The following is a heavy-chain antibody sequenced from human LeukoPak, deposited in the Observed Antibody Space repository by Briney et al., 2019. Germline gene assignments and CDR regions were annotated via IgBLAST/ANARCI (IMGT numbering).Heavy chain of an antibody. CDR2: IYHSGST. Sequence: NSSETLSLTCTVSGYSISSGYYWGWIRQPPGKGLEWIGSIYHSGSTYYNPSLKSRVTISVDTSKNQFSLKLSSVTAADTAVYYCAWSRDGYTGYFDYWGQGTLVTVSS. J-gene: IGHJ4*02. CDR3: AWSRDGYTGYFDY. CDR1: GYSISSGYY. D-gene: IGHD5-24*01. V-gene: IGHV4-38-2*02.